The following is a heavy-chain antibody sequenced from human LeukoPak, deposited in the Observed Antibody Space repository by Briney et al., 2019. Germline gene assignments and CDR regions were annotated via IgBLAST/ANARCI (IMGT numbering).Heavy chain of an antibody. CDR3: ASVSSYYTLGTYVY. Sequence: PGGSLRLSCAASGITVSSNYMSCVRQAPGKGLEWVSTIYSGGSTYYADSVKGRFTISRDNSKNTVFLQMNSLRAEDTAVYYCASVSSYYTLGTYVYWGQGTLVTVSS. V-gene: IGHV3-53*01. CDR2: IYSGGST. D-gene: IGHD1-26*01. J-gene: IGHJ4*02. CDR1: GITVSSNY.